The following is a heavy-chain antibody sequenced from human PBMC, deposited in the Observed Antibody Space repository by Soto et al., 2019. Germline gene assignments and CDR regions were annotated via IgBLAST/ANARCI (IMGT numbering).Heavy chain of an antibody. Sequence: QLQLQESGPGLVKPSETLSLTCTVSGGSISSSSYYWGWIRQPPGKGLEWIGSIYYSGSTYYNPSIKSRVTISVDTSKTQFSLKLSSVTAADTAVYYCARWVKVVITSAFDIWGQGTMVTVSS. D-gene: IGHD3-22*01. J-gene: IGHJ3*02. CDR3: ARWVKVVITSAFDI. CDR2: IYYSGST. V-gene: IGHV4-39*01. CDR1: GGSISSSSYY.